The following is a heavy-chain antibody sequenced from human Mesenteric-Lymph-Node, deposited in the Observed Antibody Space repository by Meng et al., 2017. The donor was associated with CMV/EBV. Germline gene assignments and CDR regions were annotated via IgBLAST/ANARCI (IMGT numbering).Heavy chain of an antibody. CDR1: YA. Sequence: YAMHWVRQAPGQRLEWMGWINAGNGNTKYSQKFQGRVTITRDTSASTAYMELSSLRSEDTAVYYCASRFYYYGSGNHYNALGSFDYWGQGTLVTVSS. V-gene: IGHV1-3*01. D-gene: IGHD3-10*01. CDR2: INAGNGNT. J-gene: IGHJ4*02. CDR3: ASRFYYYGSGNHYNALGSFDY.